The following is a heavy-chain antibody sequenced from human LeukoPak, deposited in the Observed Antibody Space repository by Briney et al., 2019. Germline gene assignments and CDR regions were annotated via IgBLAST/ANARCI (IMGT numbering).Heavy chain of an antibody. CDR3: ARGPPRRYCSSTSCYVRLYYYYGMDV. CDR1: GGSFSGYY. CDR2: INHSGST. Sequence: PSETLSLTCAVYGGSFSGYYWSWIRQPPGKGLEWIGEINHSGSTNYNPSLKSRVTISVDTSKNQFSLKLSSVTAADTAVYYRARGPPRRYCSSTSCYVRLYYYYGMDVWGQGTTVTVSS. V-gene: IGHV4-34*01. J-gene: IGHJ6*02. D-gene: IGHD2-2*01.